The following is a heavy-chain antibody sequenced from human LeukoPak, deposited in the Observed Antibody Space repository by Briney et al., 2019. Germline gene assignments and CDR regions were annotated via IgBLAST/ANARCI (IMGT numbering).Heavy chain of an antibody. CDR3: ARDEGSGWPDY. CDR2: IWYDGSKK. J-gene: IGHJ4*02. CDR1: GFTFGSYG. Sequence: QPGRSLRLSCAASGFTFGSYGMHWVRQAPGKGLEWVAVIWYDGSKKYYADSVKGRFTISRDNSKNTLYLQMNSLRAEDTAVYYCARDEGSGWPDYWGQGTLVTVSS. V-gene: IGHV3-33*01. D-gene: IGHD6-19*01.